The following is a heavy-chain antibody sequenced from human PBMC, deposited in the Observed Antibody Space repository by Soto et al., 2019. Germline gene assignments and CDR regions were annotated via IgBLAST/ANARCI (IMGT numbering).Heavy chain of an antibody. Sequence: SETLSHTCTVSCGSISSGGYYCSWIRQHPGKGLELIGYIYYSVITYYNPSLKSRVTISVDTSKNQFSLKLSSVTAADTAVYYCARGDCTNGVCYKNYPGWFEPWGQGTMVTGSS. CDR3: ARGDCTNGVCYKNYPGWFEP. CDR1: CGSISSGGYY. V-gene: IGHV4-31*03. CDR2: IYYSVIT. D-gene: IGHD2-8*01. J-gene: IGHJ5*02.